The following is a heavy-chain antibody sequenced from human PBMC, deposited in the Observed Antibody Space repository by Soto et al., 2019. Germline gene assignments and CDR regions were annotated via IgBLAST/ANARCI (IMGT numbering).Heavy chain of an antibody. J-gene: IGHJ6*02. D-gene: IGHD1-26*01. CDR3: GRSVVGATGEILYNAMDV. Sequence: QVQLVQSGAEVKKPGASVKVSCKASGYTFTTYALHWVRQAPGQRPEWMGWINPASGHTKYSKKFQDRVNIPRDTSASTGDMELSSLRSEDTAVYYCGRSVVGATGEILYNAMDVWGQGTTVTVSS. CDR1: GYTFTTYA. CDR2: INPASGHT. V-gene: IGHV1-3*01.